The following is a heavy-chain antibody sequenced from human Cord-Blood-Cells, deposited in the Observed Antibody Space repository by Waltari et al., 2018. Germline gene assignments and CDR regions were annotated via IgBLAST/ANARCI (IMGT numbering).Heavy chain of an antibody. D-gene: IGHD6-19*01. J-gene: IGHJ4*02. Sequence: EVQLLESGGGLVQPGGSLRLAWAASGFTGSSNYTSWVRQAPGKGLEWVSVIYSGGSTYYADSVKGRFTISRDNSKNTLYLQMNSLRAEDTAVYYCARDSSGWYFYFDYWGQGTLVTVSS. V-gene: IGHV3-53*01. CDR2: IYSGGST. CDR1: GFTGSSNY. CDR3: ARDSSGWYFYFDY.